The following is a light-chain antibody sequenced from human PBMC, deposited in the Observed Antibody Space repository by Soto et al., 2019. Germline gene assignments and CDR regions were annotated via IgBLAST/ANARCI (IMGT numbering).Light chain of an antibody. CDR3: QQANSFPHT. J-gene: IGKJ2*01. CDR1: QGISSS. CDR2: AAS. V-gene: IGKV1-12*01. Sequence: DIQMTQSPSSVYASVGDRVTITCRASQGISSSLAWYQQKPGKAPKLLIYAASSLQSGVPSRFSGSGSGTDLALTISSQQPEDFATYYCQQANSFPHTFGQGTKLEIK.